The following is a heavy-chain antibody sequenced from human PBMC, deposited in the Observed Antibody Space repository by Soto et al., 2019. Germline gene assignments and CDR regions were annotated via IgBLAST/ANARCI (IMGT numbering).Heavy chain of an antibody. Sequence: ASVKVSCKASGYTFTSYGISWVRQAPGQGLEWMGWISAYNGNTNYAQKLQGRVTMTTDTSTSTAYMELRSLRSDDTAVYYCARDRYYILSGYYTGNPFDYWGQGTLVTVSS. CDR3: ARDRYYILSGYYTGNPFDY. CDR1: GYTFTSYG. J-gene: IGHJ4*02. D-gene: IGHD3-9*01. V-gene: IGHV1-18*01. CDR2: ISAYNGNT.